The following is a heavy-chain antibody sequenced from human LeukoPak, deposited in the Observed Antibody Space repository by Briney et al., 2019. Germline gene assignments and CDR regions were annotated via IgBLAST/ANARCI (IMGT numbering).Heavy chain of an antibody. J-gene: IGHJ4*02. V-gene: IGHV1-69*05. CDR2: IIPIFGTA. CDR1: GGTFSSYA. Sequence: SVKVSCKASGGTFSSYAISWVRQAPGQGLEWMGGIIPIFGTANYAQKFQGRVTITTDESTSTAYMELSSQRSEDTAVYYCARSIVVVPAAIVGFDYWGQGTLVTVSS. D-gene: IGHD2-2*02. CDR3: ARSIVVVPAAIVGFDY.